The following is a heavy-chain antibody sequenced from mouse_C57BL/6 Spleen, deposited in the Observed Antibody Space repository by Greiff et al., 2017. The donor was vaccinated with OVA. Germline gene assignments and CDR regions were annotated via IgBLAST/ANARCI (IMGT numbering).Heavy chain of an antibody. CDR3: TTEAWFAY. Sequence: VQLQQSGAELVRPGASVKLSCTASGFNIKDDYMHWVKQRPEQGLEWIGRIDPENGDTEYDSKFQGKATITADTSSNTAYLQLSSQSSEDTAVYYCTTEAWFAYWGQGTLVTVSA. J-gene: IGHJ3*01. V-gene: IGHV14-4*01. CDR2: IDPENGDT. CDR1: GFNIKDDY.